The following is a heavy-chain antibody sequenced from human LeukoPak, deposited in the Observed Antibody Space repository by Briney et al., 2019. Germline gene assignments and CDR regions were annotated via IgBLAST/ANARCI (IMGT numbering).Heavy chain of an antibody. CDR1: GYSFTSGHY. V-gene: IGHV4-38-2*01. CDR2: IYHTGSA. CDR3: ARYCTSTTCILRGFDY. Sequence: SETLSLTCSVSGYSFTSGHYWGWIRQPPGKGLEWIANIYHTGSAHYKPSLKSRVTISVVTSKTQFYLKHSSLTAAKTAVYYCARYCTSTTCILRGFDYWGQGTLVTVSS. J-gene: IGHJ4*02. D-gene: IGHD2-2*01.